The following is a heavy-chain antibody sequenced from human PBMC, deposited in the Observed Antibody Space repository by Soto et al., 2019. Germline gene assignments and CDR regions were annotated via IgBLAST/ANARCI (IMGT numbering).Heavy chain of an antibody. V-gene: IGHV3-21*01. D-gene: IGHD3-3*01. CDR2: ISSSSSYI. CDR1: GFTFSSYT. CDR3: ARDRPYYDFWSGYYGMDV. Sequence: GSLRLSCAASGFTFSSYTMNWVRQAPGKWLEWVSSISSSSSYIYYADSVKGRFTISRDNAKNSLYLQMNSLRAEDTAVYYCARDRPYYDFWSGYYGMDVWGQGTTVTAP. J-gene: IGHJ6*02.